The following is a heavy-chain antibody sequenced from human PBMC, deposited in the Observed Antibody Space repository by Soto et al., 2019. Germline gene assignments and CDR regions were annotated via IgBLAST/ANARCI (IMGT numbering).Heavy chain of an antibody. D-gene: IGHD2-21*02. V-gene: IGHV4-59*01. CDR3: ARDLGGYCGVDCYPLDV. Sequence: SETLSLTCTVSGASISRYYWSWIRQSPGKGLEWIGYLYNTGSTIYNPSLKSRVTISVDTSKNQFSLKMNSVTAADTAVFYCARDLGGYCGVDCYPLDVGAQGTPVTVSS. J-gene: IGHJ6*02. CDR1: GASISRYY. CDR2: LYNTGST.